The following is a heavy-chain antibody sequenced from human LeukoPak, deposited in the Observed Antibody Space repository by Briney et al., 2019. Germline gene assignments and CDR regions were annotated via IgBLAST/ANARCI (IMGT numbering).Heavy chain of an antibody. D-gene: IGHD3-22*01. V-gene: IGHV3-48*01. CDR1: GFTFSRYG. CDR2: ISRSSSTI. CDR3: ARDQNYDSSGFPNFDY. Sequence: GGSLRLSCAASGFTFSRYGMNWVRQSPGKGLEWVSYISRSSSTIYYADSVKGRFTISRDNAKNSLYLQMNSLRAEDTAVYYCARDQNYDSSGFPNFDYWGQGTLVTVSS. J-gene: IGHJ4*02.